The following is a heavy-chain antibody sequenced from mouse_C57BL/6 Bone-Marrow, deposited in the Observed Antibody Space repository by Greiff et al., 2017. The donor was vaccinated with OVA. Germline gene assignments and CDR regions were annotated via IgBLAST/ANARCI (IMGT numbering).Heavy chain of an antibody. V-gene: IGHV2-9-1*01. CDR3: ARSSYYYGSSHWYFDV. D-gene: IGHD1-1*01. J-gene: IGHJ1*03. CDR1: GFSLTSYA. CDR2: IWTGGGT. Sequence: VQLQESGPGLVAPSQSLSITCTVSGFSLTSYAISWVRQPPGKGLEWLGVIWTGGGTNYNSALKSRLSISKDNSKSQVFLKMNSLQTDDTARYYCARSSYYYGSSHWYFDVWGTGTTVTVSS.